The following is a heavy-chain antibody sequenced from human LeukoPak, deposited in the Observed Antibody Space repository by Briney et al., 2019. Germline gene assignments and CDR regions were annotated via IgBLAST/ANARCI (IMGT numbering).Heavy chain of an antibody. CDR1: GGSISSSSYY. Sequence: ASETLSLTCTVSGGSISSSSYYWGWIRQPPGKGLEWIGSIYYSGSTYYNPSLKSRVTISVDTSKNQFSLKLSSVTAADTAVYYCARVPLDDSSSCFDYWGQGTLVTVSS. CDR3: ARVPLDDSSSCFDY. J-gene: IGHJ4*02. D-gene: IGHD6-13*01. CDR2: IYYSGST. V-gene: IGHV4-39*07.